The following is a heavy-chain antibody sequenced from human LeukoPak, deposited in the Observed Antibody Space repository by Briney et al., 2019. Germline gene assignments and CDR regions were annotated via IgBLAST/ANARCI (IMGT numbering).Heavy chain of an antibody. CDR3: ARRIGYYDSSGPNFDY. Sequence: GESLKISCKGSGYSFTSYWIGWVRQMPGKGLEWMGIIYPGDSDTRYSPSFQGQVTISADKSISTAYLQWSSLKASDTAMYYCARRIGYYDSSGPNFDYWGQGTLVTVSS. J-gene: IGHJ4*02. CDR2: IYPGDSDT. V-gene: IGHV5-51*01. CDR1: GYSFTSYW. D-gene: IGHD3-22*01.